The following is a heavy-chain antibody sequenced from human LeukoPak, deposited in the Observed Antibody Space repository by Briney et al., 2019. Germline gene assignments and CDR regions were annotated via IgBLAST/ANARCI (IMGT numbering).Heavy chain of an antibody. Sequence: WETLSLTCTVSGGSISNYYWNWIRQSAGRGLELIGRIHSSGSTNYNPSLKSRVTMSVDTSKNQFSLKLTSVTAADTAVYYCTRGAVGSTPPVAFDIWGQGTMVTVSS. CDR3: TRGAVGSTPPVAFDI. V-gene: IGHV4-4*07. J-gene: IGHJ3*02. CDR2: IHSSGST. D-gene: IGHD1-26*01. CDR1: GGSISNYY.